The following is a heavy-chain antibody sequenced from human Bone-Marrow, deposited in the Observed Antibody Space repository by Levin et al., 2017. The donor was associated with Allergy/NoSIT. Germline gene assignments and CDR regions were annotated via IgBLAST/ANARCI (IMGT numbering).Heavy chain of an antibody. CDR1: GYTFTSFD. D-gene: IGHD5-12*01. V-gene: IGHV1-8*01. Sequence: GASVKVSCKTSGYTFTSFDINWVRQATGQGLEWMGWMYPNSDNAGYAQKFQGRVTMTRNTSVSTAYLELSSLRSEDTAIYYCARGELGSGYLFDYWGQGTIVTVSS. CDR3: ARGELGSGYLFDY. J-gene: IGHJ4*02. CDR2: MYPNSDNA.